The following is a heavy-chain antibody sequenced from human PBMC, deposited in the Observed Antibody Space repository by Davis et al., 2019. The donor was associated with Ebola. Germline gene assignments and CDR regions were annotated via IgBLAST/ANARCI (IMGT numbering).Heavy chain of an antibody. D-gene: IGHD5-12*01. V-gene: IGHV4-34*01. CDR2: INHSGST. Sequence: MPSETLSLTCAVYGGSFSGYYWSWIRQPPGKGLEWIGEINHSGSTNYNPSLKSRVTISVDKSKNQFSLKLNSVTAADTAVYYCARSGYSGYDPRINFDYWGQGTLVTVSS. CDR1: GGSFSGYY. CDR3: ARSGYSGYDPRINFDY. J-gene: IGHJ4*02.